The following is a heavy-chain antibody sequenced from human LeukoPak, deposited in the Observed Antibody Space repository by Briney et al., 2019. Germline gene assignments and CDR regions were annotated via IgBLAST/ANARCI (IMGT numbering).Heavy chain of an antibody. Sequence: SGPTLVNPTQTLTLTCTFSGFSLSTSGMRVSLIRQPPGKALEWLARIDWDDDKFYSTSLKTRLTISKDTSKNQVVLTMTNMDPVDTATYYCARSGIAVAGTGDYFDYWGQGTLVTVSS. J-gene: IGHJ4*02. CDR1: GFSLSTSGMR. CDR2: IDWDDDK. CDR3: ARSGIAVAGTGDYFDY. V-gene: IGHV2-70*04. D-gene: IGHD6-19*01.